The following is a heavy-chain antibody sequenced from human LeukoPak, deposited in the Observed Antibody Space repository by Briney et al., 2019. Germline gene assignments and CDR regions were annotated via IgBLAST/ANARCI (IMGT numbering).Heavy chain of an antibody. CDR2: ISAYNGNT. J-gene: IGHJ5*02. Sequence: ASVKVSCKVSGYTFTSYGISWVRQAPGQGLEWMGWISAYNGNTNYAQKLQGRVTMTTDTSTSTAYMELRSLRSDDTAVYYCARGFGYCSSTSCYEGWFDPWGQGTLVTVSS. V-gene: IGHV1-18*01. CDR3: ARGFGYCSSTSCYEGWFDP. CDR1: GYTFTSYG. D-gene: IGHD2-2*01.